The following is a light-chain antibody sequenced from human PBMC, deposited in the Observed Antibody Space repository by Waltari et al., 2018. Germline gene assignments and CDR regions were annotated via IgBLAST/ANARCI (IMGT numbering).Light chain of an antibody. J-gene: IGLJ3*02. V-gene: IGLV3-9*01. CDR2: KDN. CDR1: DIGSKN. Sequence: SYELTQPLSVSVALGQTATITCGGDDIGSKNVHWYQQRPGQAPVVVIYKDNNRPSGIPERFSGSNSGNAAILTISSAQAGDEADYYCQVWDIGTAVFGGGTKLTVL. CDR3: QVWDIGTAV.